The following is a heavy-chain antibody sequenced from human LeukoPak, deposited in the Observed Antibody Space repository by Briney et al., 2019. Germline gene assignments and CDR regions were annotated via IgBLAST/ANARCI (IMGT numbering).Heavy chain of an antibody. CDR1: GLTVSNNY. J-gene: IGHJ5*02. D-gene: IGHD2-21*01. CDR3: VRKSGELGA. Sequence: PGGSLRLSCAAAGLTVSNNYMSWLRRAAGKGLEWVARIYSAGGTYYADSVKGRFTISRDNSKNTLHLQMNSLRAEDTAVYYCVRKSGELGAWGQGTLVTVSS. V-gene: IGHV3-53*01. CDR2: IYSAGGT.